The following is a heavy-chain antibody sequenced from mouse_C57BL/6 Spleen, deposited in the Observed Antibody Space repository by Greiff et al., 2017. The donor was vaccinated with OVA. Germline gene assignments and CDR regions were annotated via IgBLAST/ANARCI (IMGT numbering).Heavy chain of an antibody. D-gene: IGHD2-5*01. CDR2: IFPGSGST. V-gene: IGHV1-75*01. Sequence: QVQLQQSGPELVKPGASVKISCKASGYTFTDYYINWVKQRPGQGLEWIGWIFPGSGSTYYNEKFKGKATLTVDKSSSTAYMLLSSLTSEDSAVYFCATLYYSNWWYFDVWGTGTTFTVSS. CDR1: GYTFTDYY. J-gene: IGHJ1*03. CDR3: ATLYYSNWWYFDV.